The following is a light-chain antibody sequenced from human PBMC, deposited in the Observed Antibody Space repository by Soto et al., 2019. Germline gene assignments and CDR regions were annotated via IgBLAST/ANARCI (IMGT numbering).Light chain of an antibody. CDR2: DND. CDR1: SSNIGAGFD. J-gene: IGLJ1*01. CDR3: QSFDISLGGFYV. V-gene: IGLV1-40*01. Sequence: QSVLSQPPSVSGAPGQRVTISCTGSSSNIGAGFDVHWYQQLPGTAPKLLIYDNDNRPSGVPDRFSGSKSGTSASLAITGLQAEDEADYYCQSFDISLGGFYVFGTGTKVTVL.